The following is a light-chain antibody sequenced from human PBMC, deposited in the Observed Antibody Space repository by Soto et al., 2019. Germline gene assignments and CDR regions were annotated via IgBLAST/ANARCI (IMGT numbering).Light chain of an antibody. Sequence: DIQMTQSPSTLSGSVGYIVTITCRASQTISSCLDWYQQKPGKAPKLLIYKASTLKSGVPSRFSGSGSGTEFTLTISSLQPDDFATYYCQHYNSYSEAFGQGTKVEIK. CDR3: QHYNSYSEA. CDR2: KAS. CDR1: QTISSC. V-gene: IGKV1-5*03. J-gene: IGKJ1*01.